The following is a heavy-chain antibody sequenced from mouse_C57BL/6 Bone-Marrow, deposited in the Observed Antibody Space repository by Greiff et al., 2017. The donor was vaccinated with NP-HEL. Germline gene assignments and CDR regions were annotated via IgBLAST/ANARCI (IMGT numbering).Heavy chain of an antibody. D-gene: IGHD1-1*01. J-gene: IGHJ2*01. CDR1: GFNIKDYY. CDR3: TPYYYGSSYLFDF. CDR2: IDPEDGDT. Sequence: EVQLQQSGAEFVRPGASVKLSCTASGFNIKDYYMHWVKQRPEQGLEWIGRIDPEDGDTEYAPKFKGKATMTADTSSNTAYLQLSSLTSEDTSVYYCTPYYYGSSYLFDFWGQGTTLTVSS. V-gene: IGHV14-1*01.